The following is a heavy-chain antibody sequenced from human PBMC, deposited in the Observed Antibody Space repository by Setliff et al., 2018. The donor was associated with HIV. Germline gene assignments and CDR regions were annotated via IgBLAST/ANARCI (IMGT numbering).Heavy chain of an antibody. J-gene: IGHJ5*02. Sequence: GASVKVSCKASGGTFSSYSITWVRQAPGQGLEWVGGIIPIFGTTNYAQNFQGRVTITADESTSTAYMELSSLRSEDTAVYYCVGLGYSFSYRWWFDPWGQGTLVTSPQ. CDR1: GGTFSSYS. CDR2: IIPIFGTT. D-gene: IGHD5-18*01. CDR3: VGLGYSFSYRWWFDP. V-gene: IGHV1-69*13.